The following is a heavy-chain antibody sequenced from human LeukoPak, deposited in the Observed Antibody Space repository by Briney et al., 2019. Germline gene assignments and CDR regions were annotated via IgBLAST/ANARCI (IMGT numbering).Heavy chain of an antibody. CDR1: GGSISSSSYY. CDR3: GNQYYYGSGSLTFDY. Sequence: SETLSLTCTVSGGSISSSSYYWGWIRQPPGKGLEWIGSIYYSGGTYYNPSLKSRVTISVDTSKNQFSLKLSSVTAADTAVYYCGNQYYYGSGSLTFDYWGQGTLVTVSS. CDR2: IYYSGGT. J-gene: IGHJ4*02. D-gene: IGHD3-10*01. V-gene: IGHV4-39*07.